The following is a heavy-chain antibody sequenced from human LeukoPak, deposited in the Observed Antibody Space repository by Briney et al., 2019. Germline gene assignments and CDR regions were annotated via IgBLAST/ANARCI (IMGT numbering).Heavy chain of an antibody. CDR2: ISSSSSTI. Sequence: GGSLRLSCAASGFTFSSYSMNWVRQAPGKGLEWVSYISSSSSTIYYADSVKGRFTISRDNAKNSLYLQMNNLRAEDTAVYYCTRVFYYGSRYYYMDVWGKGTTVTISS. CDR3: TRVFYYGSRYYYMDV. V-gene: IGHV3-48*04. D-gene: IGHD3-10*01. CDR1: GFTFSSYS. J-gene: IGHJ6*03.